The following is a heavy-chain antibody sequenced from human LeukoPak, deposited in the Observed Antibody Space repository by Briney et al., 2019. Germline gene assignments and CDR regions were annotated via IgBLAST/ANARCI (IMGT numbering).Heavy chain of an antibody. Sequence: GGSLRLSCAASGFTFSSYSMNWVRQAPGKGLEWVSSISSSSSYIYYADSVKGRFTISRDNAKNSLYLQMNSLRAEDTAVYYCAREYYYDSSGYDAFDIWGQGTVVTVSS. D-gene: IGHD3-22*01. V-gene: IGHV3-21*01. CDR2: ISSSSSYI. J-gene: IGHJ3*02. CDR1: GFTFSSYS. CDR3: AREYYYDSSGYDAFDI.